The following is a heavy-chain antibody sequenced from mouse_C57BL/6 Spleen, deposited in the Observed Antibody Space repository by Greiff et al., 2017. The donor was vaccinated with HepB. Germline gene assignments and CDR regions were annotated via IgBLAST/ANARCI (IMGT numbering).Heavy chain of an antibody. J-gene: IGHJ2*01. CDR1: GYSFTDYN. CDR3: ARGTYCYDRCYYDC. V-gene: IGHV1-39*01. CDR2: INPNNGTT. Sequence: EVKLVESGPELVKPGASVKISCKASGYSFTDYNMNWVKQSNGKSLEWIGVINPNNGTTSYNQKFKGKATLTVDKSSSTAYMQLNSLTSEDSAVYYCARGTYCYDRCYYDCWGEGTTLTVAS. D-gene: IGHD2-12*01.